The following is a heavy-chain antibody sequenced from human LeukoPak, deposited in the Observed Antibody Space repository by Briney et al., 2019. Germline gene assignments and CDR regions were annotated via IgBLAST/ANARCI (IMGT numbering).Heavy chain of an antibody. J-gene: IGHJ3*02. V-gene: IGHV3-66*01. Sequence: GGTLRLSCAASGLSVSSDYMSWVRQAPGKGLEWLSVIYSGGSIYYGDSVKGRFTTSRDNAKNMLYLQMNSLRVEDTAVYYCARDRAMVIPFDAYDIWGQGTMVTVSS. CDR1: GLSVSSDY. CDR3: ARDRAMVIPFDAYDI. D-gene: IGHD5-18*01. CDR2: IYSGGSI.